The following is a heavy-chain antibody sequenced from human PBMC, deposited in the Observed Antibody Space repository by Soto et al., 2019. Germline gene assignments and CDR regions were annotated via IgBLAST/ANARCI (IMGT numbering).Heavy chain of an antibody. V-gene: IGHV4-4*07. CDR2: IYTSGST. CDR1: GGSISSYY. J-gene: IGHJ6*02. D-gene: IGHD3-3*01. CDR3: ARAVSYDFWSGYNYSAYGMDV. Sequence: PSETLSLTCTVSGGSISSYYWSLIRQPAGKGLEWIGRIYTSGSTNYNPSLKSRVTMSVDTSKNQFSLKLSSVTAADTAVYYCARAVSYDFWSGYNYSAYGMDVWGQGTTITVS.